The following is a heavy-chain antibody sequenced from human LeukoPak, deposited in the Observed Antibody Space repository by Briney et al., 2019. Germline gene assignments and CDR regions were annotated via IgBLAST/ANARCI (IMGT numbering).Heavy chain of an antibody. V-gene: IGHV4-31*03. D-gene: IGHD1-1*01. CDR1: GDSITGGDYH. CDR3: AREARGMTTNAHDAFDI. J-gene: IGHJ3*02. CDR2: IYHSGTT. Sequence: SQTLPLTCTVSGDSITGGDYHWSWMRQYPGKGLEWIGYIYHSGTTYYNPSLRGRLTISVDTSKNHFSLKLTSLTAADTAVYYCAREARGMTTNAHDAFDIWGQGTMVTVSS.